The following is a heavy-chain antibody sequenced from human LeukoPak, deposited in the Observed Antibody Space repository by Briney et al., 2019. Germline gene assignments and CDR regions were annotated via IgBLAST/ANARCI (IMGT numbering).Heavy chain of an antibody. CDR3: ARGYSYGSYYFDK. V-gene: IGHV4-59*01. Sequence: SETLSLTCTVSGGSISSYYWSWIRQPPGKGLEWIGYIYYSGNTNYNPSLKSRVTISVDTSKNQFSLKLSSVTAADTAIYYCARGYSYGSYYFDKWGQGTLVTVSS. J-gene: IGHJ4*02. CDR2: IYYSGNT. D-gene: IGHD5-18*01. CDR1: GGSISSYY.